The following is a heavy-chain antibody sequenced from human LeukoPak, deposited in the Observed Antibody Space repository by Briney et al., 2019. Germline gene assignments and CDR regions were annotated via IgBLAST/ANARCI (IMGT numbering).Heavy chain of an antibody. CDR3: AKGIQHCPNGICRTPYYYCMDV. D-gene: IGHD2-8*01. V-gene: IGHV3-73*01. J-gene: IGHJ6*03. Sequence: GGSLRLSCAASGFTFSGSAMHWVRQASGKGLEWVGRIRSKANSYATAYAASVKGRFAISRDDSKNTAYLQMNSLKAEDTALYYCAKGIQHCPNGICRTPYYYCMDVWGKGTTVTVSS. CDR2: IRSKANSYAT. CDR1: GFTFSGSA.